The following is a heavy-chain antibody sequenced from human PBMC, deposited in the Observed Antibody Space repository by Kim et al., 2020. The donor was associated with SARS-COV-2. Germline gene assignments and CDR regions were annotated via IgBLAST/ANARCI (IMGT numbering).Heavy chain of an antibody. CDR3: ARAPSENYGMYV. CDR1: GYTFTTYF. V-gene: IGHV1-46*01. Sequence: ASVKVSCKSSGYTFTTYFIHWVRQAPGQGLEWMGIINPSGGSTTYAQKFQGRVTMTRDTSTSTVYMELSSLTSEDTAVYYCARAPSENYGMYVWGQGTTV. CDR2: INPSGGST. J-gene: IGHJ6*02.